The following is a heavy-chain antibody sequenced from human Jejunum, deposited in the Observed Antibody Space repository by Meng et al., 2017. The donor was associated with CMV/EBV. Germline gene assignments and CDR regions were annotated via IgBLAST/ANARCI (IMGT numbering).Heavy chain of an antibody. J-gene: IGHJ4*02. V-gene: IGHV4-59*01. Sequence: TVSGDSISTSCWSWIRQSPGKGLEWIGYIHYSGSTDYNPYLKSRVTISGDTSKNQFSLKLSSVTAADTAVYFCARGHTLMVTPLDYWGQGTLVTVSS. CDR1: GDSISTSC. D-gene: IGHD5-18*01. CDR2: IHYSGST. CDR3: ARGHTLMVTPLDY.